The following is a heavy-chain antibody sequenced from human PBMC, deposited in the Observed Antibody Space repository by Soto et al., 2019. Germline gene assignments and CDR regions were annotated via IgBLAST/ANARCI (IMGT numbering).Heavy chain of an antibody. CDR3: ARSILVGATKRPSDF. J-gene: IGHJ4*02. CDR1: RYTFTSYT. Sequence: VKVSYRDCRYTFTSYTMHCVGQAPGQRLEWMGWINAGNGNTKYSQKFQGRVTITRDTSASTAYMELSSLRSEDTAVYYCARSILVGATKRPSDFWGQGTPVTVSS. V-gene: IGHV1-3*01. D-gene: IGHD1-26*01. CDR2: INAGNGNT.